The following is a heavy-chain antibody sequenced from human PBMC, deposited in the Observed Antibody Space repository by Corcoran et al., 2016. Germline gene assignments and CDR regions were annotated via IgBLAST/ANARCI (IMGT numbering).Heavy chain of an antibody. CDR1: GFTVSSNY. D-gene: IGHD3-16*01. V-gene: IGHV3-53*01. J-gene: IGHJ6*02. CDR3: ARDGFIPKGGRDV. Sequence: EVQLVESGGGLIQPGGSLRLSCAASGFTVSSNYMSWVRQAPGKGLEWVSVIYSGGSTYYADAVKGRFTISRDNSKNTLYLQMNSLRAEDTAVYYCARDGFIPKGGRDVWGQGTMVTVSS. CDR2: IYSGGST.